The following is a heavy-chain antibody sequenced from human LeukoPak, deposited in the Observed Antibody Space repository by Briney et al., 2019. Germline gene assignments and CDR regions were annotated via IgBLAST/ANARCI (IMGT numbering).Heavy chain of an antibody. D-gene: IGHD2-2*01. Sequence: ASVKVSCKASGYTFTGYYMHWVRQAPGQGLEWVGWINPNSGGTNYAQKFQGRVTMTRDTSISTAYMELSRLRSDDTAVYYCARSGSGLYCSSTSCESIDYWGQGTLVTVSS. CDR2: INPNSGGT. CDR1: GYTFTGYY. CDR3: ARSGSGLYCSSTSCESIDY. V-gene: IGHV1-2*02. J-gene: IGHJ4*02.